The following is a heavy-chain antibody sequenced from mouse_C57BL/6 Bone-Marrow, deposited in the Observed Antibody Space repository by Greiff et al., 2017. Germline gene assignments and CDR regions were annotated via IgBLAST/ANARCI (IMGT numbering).Heavy chain of an antibody. CDR1: GYSFTGYY. Sequence: EVQLQQSGPELVKPGASVKISCKASGYSFTGYYMNWVKQSPEKSLEWIGEINPSTGGTTYNQKFKAKATLTVDKSSSKTYMQLKSLTSEDSAVYYCARWRLRRTGGFAYWGQGTLVTVSA. J-gene: IGHJ3*01. CDR3: ARWRLRRTGGFAY. CDR2: INPSTGGT. D-gene: IGHD2-4*01. V-gene: IGHV1-42*01.